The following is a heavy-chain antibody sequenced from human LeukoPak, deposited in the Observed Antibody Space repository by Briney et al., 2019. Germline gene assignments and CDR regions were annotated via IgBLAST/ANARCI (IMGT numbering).Heavy chain of an antibody. V-gene: IGHV3-30*04. Sequence: PGRSLRLSCGASGFTFRGYTMHWVRQAPGKGLQWVAVISWDGNKKFYADSVEGRFTISRDNSKNTLSLQMNSLRLEDTALYYCAREGGNSTSWGYFDYWGQGTLVAVSS. J-gene: IGHJ4*03. D-gene: IGHD6-13*01. CDR2: ISWDGNKK. CDR3: AREGGNSTSWGYFDY. CDR1: GFTFRGYT.